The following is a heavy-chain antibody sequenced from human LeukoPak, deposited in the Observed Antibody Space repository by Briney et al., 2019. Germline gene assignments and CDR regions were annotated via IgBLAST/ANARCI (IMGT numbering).Heavy chain of an antibody. CDR1: GFTFSSYA. D-gene: IGHD2-15*01. CDR3: ARDPGIDIGNYFDY. Sequence: GGSLRLSCAASGFTFSSYAMHWVRQAPGKGLEWVAVISYDGSNKYYADSVKGRFTISRDNSKNTLYLQMNSLRAEDTAVYYCARDPGIDIGNYFDYWGQGTLVTVSS. CDR2: ISYDGSNK. J-gene: IGHJ4*02. V-gene: IGHV3-30-3*01.